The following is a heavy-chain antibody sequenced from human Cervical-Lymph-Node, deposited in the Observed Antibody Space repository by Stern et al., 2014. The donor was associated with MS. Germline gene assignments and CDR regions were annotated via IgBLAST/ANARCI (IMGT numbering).Heavy chain of an antibody. CDR1: GVTVSRDY. CDR2: ITNVRST. V-gene: IGHV3-53*01. CDR3: ARDASSPERSDW. J-gene: IGHJ4*02. Sequence: EMQLVESGGGVIPPGGSLRVSCTASGVTVSRDYMTWVRQAPGQGLEWVSLITNVRSTFYTDSVKGRFTISRDDSKNTVYLHMTSLRAEDTAMYYCARDASSPERSDWWGQGTLVTVSS. D-gene: IGHD1-1*01.